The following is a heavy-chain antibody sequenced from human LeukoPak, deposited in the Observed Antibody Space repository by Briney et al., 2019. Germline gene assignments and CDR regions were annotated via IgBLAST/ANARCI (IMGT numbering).Heavy chain of an antibody. CDR2: IRDSGSST. D-gene: IGHD1-26*01. Sequence: GGSLRLSCAASGFTFSSYAMSWVRQAPGKGLEWVSAIRDSGSSTHYADSVKGRFTTSRDNSKNTLFLQMNSLRAEDTAIYYCAKYGPQDSGSSHFDYWGQGALVTVPS. V-gene: IGHV3-23*01. CDR3: AKYGPQDSGSSHFDY. CDR1: GFTFSSYA. J-gene: IGHJ4*02.